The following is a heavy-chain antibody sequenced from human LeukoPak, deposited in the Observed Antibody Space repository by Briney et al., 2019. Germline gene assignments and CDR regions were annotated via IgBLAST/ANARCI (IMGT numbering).Heavy chain of an antibody. CDR1: GFTFDDYG. D-gene: IGHD6-25*01. CDR2: IGTSSTTI. J-gene: IGHJ6*03. CDR3: ARFAAGGSYYYYMDV. V-gene: IGHV3-48*01. Sequence: GGSLRLSCAASGFTFDDYGMSWVRQAPGKGLEWVSNIGTSSTTIYYADSVKGRFTISGDNAKNSLYLQMNSLRADDAAVYYCARFAAGGSYYYYMDVWGKGTTVTVSS.